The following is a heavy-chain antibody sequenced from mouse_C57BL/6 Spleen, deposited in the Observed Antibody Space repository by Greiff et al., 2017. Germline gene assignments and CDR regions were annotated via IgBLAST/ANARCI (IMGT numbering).Heavy chain of an antibody. V-gene: IGHV1-59*01. Sequence: VQLQQPGAELVRPGTSVKLSCKASGYTFTSYWMHWVKQRPGQGLEWIGVIDPSDSYTNYNQKFKGKATLTVDTSSSTAYMQLSSLTSEDSAVYYCARGGGVDYWGQGTTLTVSS. CDR1: GYTFTSYW. CDR2: IDPSDSYT. J-gene: IGHJ2*01. CDR3: ARGGGVDY.